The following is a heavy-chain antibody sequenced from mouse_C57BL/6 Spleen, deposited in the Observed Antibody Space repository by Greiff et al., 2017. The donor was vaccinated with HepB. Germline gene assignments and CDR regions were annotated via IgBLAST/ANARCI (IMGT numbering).Heavy chain of an antibody. D-gene: IGHD1-1*01. Sequence: EVNLVESGGGLVKPGGSLKLSCAASGFTFSDYGMHWVRQAPEKGLEWVAYISSGSSTIYYADTVKGRFTISRDNAKNTLFLQMTSLRSEDTAMYYCARRYYYGHYYAMDYWGQGTSVTVSS. J-gene: IGHJ4*01. CDR1: GFTFSDYG. V-gene: IGHV5-17*01. CDR2: ISSGSSTI. CDR3: ARRYYYGHYYAMDY.